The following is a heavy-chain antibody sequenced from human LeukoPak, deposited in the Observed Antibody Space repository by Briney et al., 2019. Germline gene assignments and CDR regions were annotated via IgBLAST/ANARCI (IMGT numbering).Heavy chain of an antibody. CDR3: ARKVAVAMDLDY. CDR1: GFTFKSYG. CDR2: ITGAGSST. D-gene: IGHD5-18*01. J-gene: IGHJ4*02. Sequence: PGGSLRLSCAASGFTFKSYGMTWVRQVPRKGLEWVSSITGAGSSTKYADSVNGRFTISRDNSKNTLSLQMTGLRAEDTAVYYCARKVAVAMDLDYWGQGTLVTVSS. V-gene: IGHV3-23*01.